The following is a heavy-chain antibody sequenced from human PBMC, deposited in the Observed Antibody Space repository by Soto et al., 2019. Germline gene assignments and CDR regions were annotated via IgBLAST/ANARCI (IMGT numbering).Heavy chain of an antibody. J-gene: IGHJ6*03. Sequence: GGSLRLSCAASGFTVSSKYMSWVRQAPWKGLEWVSLIQSGGPTYYADSVKGRFTISRDTSENTLHLQMDSLRAEDTAVYYCARRGYGSRWPNVYMDVWGKGTTVTVSS. CDR1: GFTVSSKY. V-gene: IGHV3-66*04. CDR3: ARRGYGSRWPNVYMDV. D-gene: IGHD6-13*01. CDR2: IQSGGPT.